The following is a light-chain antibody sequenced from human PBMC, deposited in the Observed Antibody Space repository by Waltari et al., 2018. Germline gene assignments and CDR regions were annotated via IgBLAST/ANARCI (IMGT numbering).Light chain of an antibody. Sequence: YELTQTPSVSVSPGQTDKITCSGEALPKHYVYWYQKKPGQAAVLVILKDTERPAEVPERFSGSTSGTRVTLTISGAQAEDEADYYCQSVDSTGSYVVFGGGTKLTVL. CDR2: KDT. V-gene: IGLV3-25*03. CDR1: ALPKHY. J-gene: IGLJ2*01. CDR3: QSVDSTGSYVV.